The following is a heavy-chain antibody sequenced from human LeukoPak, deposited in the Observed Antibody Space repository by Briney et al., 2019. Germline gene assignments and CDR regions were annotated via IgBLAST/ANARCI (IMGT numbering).Heavy chain of an antibody. V-gene: IGHV2-70*11. D-gene: IGHD3-9*01. CDR2: IDWDDDK. CDR1: GFSLSTSGMC. Sequence: SGPALVKPTQTLTLTCTFSGFSLSTSGMCVSWIRQPPGKALEWLARIDWDDDKYYSTSLKTRLTISKDTSKNQVVLTMTNMDPVDTATYYCARIRKTGYYKEYFDYWGQGTLVTVSS. CDR3: ARIRKTGYYKEYFDY. J-gene: IGHJ4*02.